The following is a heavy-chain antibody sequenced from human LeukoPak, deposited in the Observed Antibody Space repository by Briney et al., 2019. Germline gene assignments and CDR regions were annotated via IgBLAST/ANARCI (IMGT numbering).Heavy chain of an antibody. J-gene: IGHJ5*02. CDR1: GASFSGYY. CDR3: TRGGRFGVLLPFPHWFDP. Sequence: SETLSLTCSVSGASFSGYYWSWVRHSPGKGLEWIGEVNHRGSANYNPSLKSRTTISLNTSENSFAPKIASVTAADTAVYYCTRGGRFGVLLPFPHWFDPWGQGTLATVSS. CDR2: VNHRGSA. V-gene: IGHV4-34*01. D-gene: IGHD3-10*01.